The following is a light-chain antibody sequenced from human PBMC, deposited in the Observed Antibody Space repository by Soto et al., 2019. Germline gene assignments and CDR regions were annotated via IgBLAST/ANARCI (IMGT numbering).Light chain of an antibody. CDR3: MQSQQSPPT. CDR2: FRS. Sequence: DVVMTQSPLSLPVTPGEPASISCSSSQSLLQSNGYNYLDWYLQKPGQSPQLLIYFRSYRASGVPDRLRGSRSGTDFTLKIRRVEADDVGVSYCMQSQQSPPTFGHGKKVQI. V-gene: IGKV2-28*01. J-gene: IGKJ1*01. CDR1: QSLLQSNGYNY.